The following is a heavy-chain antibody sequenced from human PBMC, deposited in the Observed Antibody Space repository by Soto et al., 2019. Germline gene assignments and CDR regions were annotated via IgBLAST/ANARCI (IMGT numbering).Heavy chain of an antibody. CDR1: GGSISSYY. J-gene: IGHJ5*02. V-gene: IGHV4-59*01. Sequence: SATLSLTCTVSGGSISSYYWSWIRQPPGKGLEWIGYIYYSGSTNYNPSLKSRVTISVDTSKNQFSLKLSSVTAADTAVYYCARLVVPAAIKGGWFDPWGQGTLVTVSS. CDR2: IYYSGST. D-gene: IGHD2-2*02. CDR3: ARLVVPAAIKGGWFDP.